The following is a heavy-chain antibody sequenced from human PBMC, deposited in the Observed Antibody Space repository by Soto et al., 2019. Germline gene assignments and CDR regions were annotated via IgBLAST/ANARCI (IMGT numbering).Heavy chain of an antibody. D-gene: IGHD3-16*01. CDR1: GFIFSNAW. CDR3: ATGGYFLDY. Sequence: ESGGNLVKPGGSLRLSCVASGFIFSNAWMNWVRQAPGKGLEWVGRIKSKPAGGTIDYAAPVQDRFTISRDDSKNVVYLQMNSLRIEDTAVYYCATGGYFLDYWGQGTLVTVSS. V-gene: IGHV3-15*07. J-gene: IGHJ4*02. CDR2: IKSKPAGGTI.